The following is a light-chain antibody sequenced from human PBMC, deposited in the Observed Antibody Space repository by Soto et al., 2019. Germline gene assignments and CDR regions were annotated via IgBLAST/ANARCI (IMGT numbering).Light chain of an antibody. CDR2: DAS. CDR3: QQRSNWPYT. CDR1: LSVSSY. J-gene: IGKJ2*01. V-gene: IGKV3-11*01. Sequence: EIVLTQSPATLSLSPGERATLSCRASLSVSSYLAWYQQKSGQAPRLLIYDASNRATGIPARFSGSGSGTDFTLTISSLEPEDFALYFCQQRSNWPYTFGQGTNLEI.